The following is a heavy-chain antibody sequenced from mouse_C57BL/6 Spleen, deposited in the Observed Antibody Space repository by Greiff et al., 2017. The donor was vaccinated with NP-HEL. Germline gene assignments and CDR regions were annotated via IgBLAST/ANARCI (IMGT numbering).Heavy chain of an antibody. CDR3: ARGGLRGYFDY. CDR2: IRNKANGYTT. J-gene: IGHJ2*01. V-gene: IGHV7-3*01. CDR1: GFTFTDYY. D-gene: IGHD1-1*01. Sequence: EVKLVESGGGLVQPGGSLSLSCAASGFTFTDYYMSWVRQPPGKALEWLGFIRNKANGYTTEYSASVKGRFTISRDNSQSILYLQMNALRAEDSATYYCARGGLRGYFDYWGQGTTLTVSS.